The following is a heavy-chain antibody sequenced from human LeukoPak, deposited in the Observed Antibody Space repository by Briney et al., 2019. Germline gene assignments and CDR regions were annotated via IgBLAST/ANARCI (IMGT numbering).Heavy chain of an antibody. J-gene: IGHJ6*03. CDR1: GYTFTGYY. D-gene: IGHD5-18*01. V-gene: IGHV1-2*06. CDR3: ARVYSYGTYYYYYMDV. CDR2: INPNSGGT. Sequence: GASVKVSCKASGYTFTGYYMHWVRQAPGQGLEWMGRINPNSGGTNYAQKFQGRVTMTRDTSISTAYMELSRLRSEDTAVYYCARVYSYGTYYYYYMDVWGKGTTVTVSS.